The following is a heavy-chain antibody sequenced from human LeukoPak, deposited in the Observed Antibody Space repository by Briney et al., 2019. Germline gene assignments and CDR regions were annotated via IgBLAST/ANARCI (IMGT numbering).Heavy chain of an antibody. CDR2: IDPNTGCT. Sequence: ASVKVSCKASGYTFTGYYMHWVRQAPGKGLEWMRWIDPNTGCTNDAQKLQDRVTITRDTSISTAYMELSSLRSDDTAVYYCARGGGYTYGLYYFDYWGQGTLVTVSS. CDR1: GYTFTGYY. CDR3: ARGGGYTYGLYYFDY. J-gene: IGHJ4*02. D-gene: IGHD5-18*01. V-gene: IGHV1-2*02.